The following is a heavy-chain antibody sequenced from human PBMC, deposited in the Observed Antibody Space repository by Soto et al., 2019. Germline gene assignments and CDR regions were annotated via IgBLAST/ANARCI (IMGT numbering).Heavy chain of an antibody. D-gene: IGHD3-22*01. Sequence: SVKVSCKASGYTFTSYYMHWVRQDPGQGLEWMGRIIPILGIANYAQKFQGRVTITADKSTSTAYMELSSLRSEDTAVYYCARDPYYYDSSGYYSYWGQG. J-gene: IGHJ4*02. CDR2: IIPILGIA. CDR3: ARDPYYYDSSGYYSY. CDR1: GYTFTSYY. V-gene: IGHV1-69*04.